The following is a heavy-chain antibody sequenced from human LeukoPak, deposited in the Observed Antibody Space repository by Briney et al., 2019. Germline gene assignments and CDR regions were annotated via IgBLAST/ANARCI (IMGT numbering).Heavy chain of an antibody. Sequence: PGGSLILSCAASGFTFSSSWMSRVRQAPGKGLEWVANIKQDGSEKYYVDSVKGRFTISRDNAKNSLYLQMNSLRAEDTAVYYCARDDYYDSSGSITCYFDYWGQGTLDTVSS. D-gene: IGHD3-22*01. CDR2: IKQDGSEK. J-gene: IGHJ4*02. CDR3: ARDDYYDSSGSITCYFDY. CDR1: GFTFSSSW. V-gene: IGHV3-7*01.